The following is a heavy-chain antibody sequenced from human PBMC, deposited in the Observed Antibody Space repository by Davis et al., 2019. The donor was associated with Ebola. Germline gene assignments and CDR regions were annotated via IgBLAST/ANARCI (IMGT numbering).Heavy chain of an antibody. CDR3: ARRATIFGGENNWFDL. D-gene: IGHD3-3*01. J-gene: IGHJ5*01. V-gene: IGHV5-51*01. CDR1: GYSFTSYW. Sequence: PGGSLRLSCKGSGYSFTSYWIGWVRQMPGKGLEWMGIIYPGDSDTRYSPSFQGQVTISADKSVSTAYLQWSSLKASDTALYYCARRATIFGGENNWFDLWGQGTLVTVSS. CDR2: IYPGDSDT.